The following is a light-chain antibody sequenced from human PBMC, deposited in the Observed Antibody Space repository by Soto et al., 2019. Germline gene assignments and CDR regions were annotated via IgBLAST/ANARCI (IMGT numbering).Light chain of an antibody. J-gene: IGKJ1*01. Sequence: DIVMTQSPATLSVSPGGRATLSCGASQSISNTLAWYQQKPGQAPRLLIHGASTRAPGFPARFSGSGSGTDFTLTISSLQSEDFAVYYCQQYNNWPRTFGQGTKVDI. CDR2: GAS. CDR1: QSISNT. V-gene: IGKV3-15*01. CDR3: QQYNNWPRT.